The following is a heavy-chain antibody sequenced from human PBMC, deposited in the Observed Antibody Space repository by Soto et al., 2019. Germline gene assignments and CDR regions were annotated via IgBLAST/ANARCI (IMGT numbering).Heavy chain of an antibody. D-gene: IGHD3-9*01. CDR1: GFTFSSYA. CDR3: AKDRPTRYVILTGYAVGGGMDV. CDR2: ISGSGGST. J-gene: IGHJ6*02. Sequence: PGGSLRLSCAASGFTFSSYAMSWVRQAPGKGLEWVSAISGSGGSTYYADSVKGRFTISRDNSKNTLYLQMNSLRAEDTAVYYCAKDRPTRYVILTGYAVGGGMDVCGQGTSVTVSS. V-gene: IGHV3-23*01.